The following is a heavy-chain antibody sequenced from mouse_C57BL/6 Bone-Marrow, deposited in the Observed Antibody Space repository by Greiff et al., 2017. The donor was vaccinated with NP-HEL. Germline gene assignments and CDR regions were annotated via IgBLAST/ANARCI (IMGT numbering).Heavy chain of an antibody. CDR3: ARADYYGSSYSFDY. J-gene: IGHJ2*01. CDR2: IAPANGNT. CDR1: GFNIKNTY. D-gene: IGHD1-1*01. Sequence: VQLQQSVAELVRPGASVKLSCTASGFNIKNTYMHWVKQRPEQGLEWIGRIAPANGNTKYASKFQGKATITADTSSNTAYLQLSSLTAEDTASYYCARADYYGSSYSFDYWGQGTTLTVSS. V-gene: IGHV14-3*01.